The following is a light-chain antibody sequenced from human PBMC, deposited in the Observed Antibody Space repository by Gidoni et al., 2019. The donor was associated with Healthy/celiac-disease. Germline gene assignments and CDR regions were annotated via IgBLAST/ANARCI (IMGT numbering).Light chain of an antibody. V-gene: IGKV3-20*01. CDR1: QLVSSSY. Sequence: IVLTQSPGTLSLSPGERATLSCRASQLVSSSYLGWYPQKPRQAPRLLIYGASSRATGIPDRFSGSGSGTDFTLTISILEPEDFAVYYCQQYGSSRTFXGXTKVEIK. CDR3: QQYGSSRT. CDR2: GAS. J-gene: IGKJ4*01.